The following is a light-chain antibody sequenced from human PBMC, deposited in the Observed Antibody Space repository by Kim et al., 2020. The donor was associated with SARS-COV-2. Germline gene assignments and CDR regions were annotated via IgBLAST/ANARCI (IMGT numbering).Light chain of an antibody. CDR3: CSYRSNSNWV. Sequence: QSALTQPASVSGSPGQSVTISCTGTSSDVGGYNYVSWYQQHPGKAPKLMIFDVSSRPSGVSNRFSGSKSGNTASLTISGLQAEDEADYYCCSYRSNSNWVFGGGTKLTVL. CDR1: SSDVGGYNY. V-gene: IGLV2-14*03. CDR2: DVS. J-gene: IGLJ3*02.